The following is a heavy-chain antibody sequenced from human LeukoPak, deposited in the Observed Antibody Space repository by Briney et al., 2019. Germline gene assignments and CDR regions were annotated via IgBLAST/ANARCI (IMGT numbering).Heavy chain of an antibody. CDR3: AIMHRYYDGSGYWVQ. V-gene: IGHV3-23*01. CDR1: GFTFSSYA. J-gene: IGHJ4*02. CDR2: ISTSGGTT. Sequence: GGPLGLSCAASGFTFSSYAMSWVRQAPGKGLEWVSGISTSGGTTSYADSVKGRFTISRDNPRNTLYMQMSSLRDEDTAVYYCAIMHRYYDGSGYWVQWGQGTLVTVSS. D-gene: IGHD3-22*01.